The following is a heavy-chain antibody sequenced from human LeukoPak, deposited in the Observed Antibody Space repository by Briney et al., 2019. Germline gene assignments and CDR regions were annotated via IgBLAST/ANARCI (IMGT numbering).Heavy chain of an antibody. D-gene: IGHD6-13*01. CDR1: GYTFTRYG. CDR2: ISGYNGNT. Sequence: GASVKVSCKASGYTFTRYGISWVRQAPGQGLEWMGWISGYNGNTNYAQKVQDRVTMTTDTSTSTAYMELRSLRSDDTAVYYCARDGGEWYSSSSYYFDYWGQGTLVTVSS. CDR3: ARDGGEWYSSSSYYFDY. J-gene: IGHJ4*02. V-gene: IGHV1-18*01.